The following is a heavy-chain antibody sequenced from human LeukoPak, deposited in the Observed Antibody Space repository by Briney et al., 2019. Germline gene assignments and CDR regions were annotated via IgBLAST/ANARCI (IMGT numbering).Heavy chain of an antibody. Sequence: SVNVSCKASGGTFSSYAISWVRQAAGQGLEWMGGIIPIFGTANYAQKFQGRVTITADESTSTAYMELSSLRSEDTAVYYCARVYRRDYDSSEPDAFDIWGQGTMVTVSS. CDR1: GGTFSSYA. D-gene: IGHD3-22*01. CDR3: ARVYRRDYDSSEPDAFDI. J-gene: IGHJ3*02. CDR2: IIPIFGTA. V-gene: IGHV1-69*13.